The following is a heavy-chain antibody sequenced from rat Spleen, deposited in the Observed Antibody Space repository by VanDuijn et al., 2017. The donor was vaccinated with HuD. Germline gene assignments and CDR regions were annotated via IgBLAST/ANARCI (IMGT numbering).Heavy chain of an antibody. V-gene: IGHV4-2*01. Sequence: EVKLVESGGGLVQPGRSLKLSCAASGFNFNDYWMGWVRQAPGKGLEWIGEVNTDSSSINYAPSLKDKFTISRDNAQSTLNLQMSKLGSEDTASYYCVRARNYVGCWGQGVMVTVSS. CDR3: VRARNYVGC. CDR2: VNTDSSSI. J-gene: IGHJ2*01. CDR1: GFNFNDYW.